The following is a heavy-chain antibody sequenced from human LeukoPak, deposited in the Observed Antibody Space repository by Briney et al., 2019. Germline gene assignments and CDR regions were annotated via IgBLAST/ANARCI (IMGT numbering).Heavy chain of an antibody. V-gene: IGHV3-21*01. CDR3: ARADWFGAPEFPFDY. Sequence: GGSLRLSCAASGFTFSSYSMNWVRQAPGKGLEWVSSISSSSSYIYYADSVKGRFTISRDNAKNSLYLQMNSLRAEDTAVYYCARADWFGAPEFPFDYWGQGTLVTVSS. CDR2: ISSSSSYI. J-gene: IGHJ4*02. D-gene: IGHD3-10*01. CDR1: GFTFSSYS.